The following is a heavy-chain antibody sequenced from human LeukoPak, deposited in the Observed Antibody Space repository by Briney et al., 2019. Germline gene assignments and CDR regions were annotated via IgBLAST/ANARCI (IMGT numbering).Heavy chain of an antibody. CDR1: GDSISGYY. CDR3: ARSRPTMNRVSPNWSFCY. J-gene: IGHJ4*02. Sequence: SETLSLTCIVSGDSISGYYWCWIRQPPGKGLGWIGYIYYSGSTNYNPSLKSRVIISVDTSKNKFSLSLSSVTAADTAVYYCARSRPTMNRVSPNWSFCYWGQGILVTVSS. D-gene: IGHD3-10*01. CDR2: IYYSGST. V-gene: IGHV4-59*01.